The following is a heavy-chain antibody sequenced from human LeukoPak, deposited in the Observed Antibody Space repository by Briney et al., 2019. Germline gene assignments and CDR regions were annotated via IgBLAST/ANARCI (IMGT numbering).Heavy chain of an antibody. V-gene: IGHV3-23*01. CDR3: ARHPDYYDSSGYWVY. Sequence: PGGSLRLSCAASGVTLSSYAMSWVRQAPGKGLEWVSAISGSGGSTYYADSVKGRFTISRDNSKNTLYLQMNSLRAEDTAVYYCARHPDYYDSSGYWVYWGQGTLVTVSS. CDR2: ISGSGGST. J-gene: IGHJ4*02. CDR1: GVTLSSYA. D-gene: IGHD3-22*01.